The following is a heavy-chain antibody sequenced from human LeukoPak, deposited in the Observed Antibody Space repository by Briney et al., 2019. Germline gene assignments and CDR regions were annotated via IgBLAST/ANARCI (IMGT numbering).Heavy chain of an antibody. CDR2: ISAYNGNT. Sequence: AASVKVSCKASGYTFTSYGISWVRHAPGQGREWMGWISAYNGNTNYAQKLQGRVTMTTDTSTSTAYMELRSLRSDDTAVYYCARSLPSSWLTQYYYYYMDVWGKGTTVTISS. CDR1: GYTFTSYG. V-gene: IGHV1-18*01. CDR3: ARSLPSSWLTQYYYYYMDV. J-gene: IGHJ6*03. D-gene: IGHD6-13*01.